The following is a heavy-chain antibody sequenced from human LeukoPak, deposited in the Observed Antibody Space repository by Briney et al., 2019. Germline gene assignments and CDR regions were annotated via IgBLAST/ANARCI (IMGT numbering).Heavy chain of an antibody. CDR1: GYSFTSYW. CDR3: ARLKWRDTVAVVAARRYAWLDP. V-gene: IGHV5-51*01. Sequence: GESLKISGQGSGYSFTSYWIGWVRQMPGKGLEWMGIIYPGDSDTRYSPSFQGQVTISADKSISTAYLQWSSLKASDTAMYYCARLKWRDTVAVVAARRYAWLDPWGQGTLVTVSS. CDR2: IYPGDSDT. D-gene: IGHD2-15*01. J-gene: IGHJ5*02.